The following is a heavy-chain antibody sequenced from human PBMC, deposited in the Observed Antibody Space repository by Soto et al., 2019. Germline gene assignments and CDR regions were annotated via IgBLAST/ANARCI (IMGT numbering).Heavy chain of an antibody. V-gene: IGHV4-30-2*01. CDR1: GGSISSGGYS. J-gene: IGHJ4*02. CDR3: ARFGPKMYYFDY. D-gene: IGHD3-16*01. Sequence: QLQLQESGSGLVKPSQTLSLTCAVSGGSISSGGYSWSWIRQPPGKGLEGIGYIYHSGSTYYNPSLKRRVPIPVDRSKTQFSLKLGSVTAADTAVYHCARFGPKMYYFDYLGQGTLVTGSS. CDR2: IYHSGST.